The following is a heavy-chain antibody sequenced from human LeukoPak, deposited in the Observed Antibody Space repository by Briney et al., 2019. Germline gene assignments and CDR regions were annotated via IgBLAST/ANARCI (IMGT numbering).Heavy chain of an antibody. J-gene: IGHJ6*04. CDR2: IKQDGSEK. D-gene: IGHD3-9*01. V-gene: IGHV3-7*03. Sequence: GGSLRLSCAASGFTFSSYWMSWVRQAPGKGLEWVANIKQDGSEKYYVDSVKGRFTISRDNAKNSLYLQMDSLRAEDTAVYYCARDLCVGYDILTGYCYYYGMDVWGKGTTVTVSS. CDR3: ARDLCVGYDILTGYCYYYGMDV. CDR1: GFTFSSYW.